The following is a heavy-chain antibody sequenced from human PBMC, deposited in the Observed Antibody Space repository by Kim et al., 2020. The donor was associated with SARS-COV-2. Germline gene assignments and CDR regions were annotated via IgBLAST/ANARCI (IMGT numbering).Heavy chain of an antibody. V-gene: IGHV3-30*18. CDR2: ISYDGSNK. CDR1: GFTFSSYG. D-gene: IGHD3-3*01. CDR3: AKADFWSGYYTPIVYYY. Sequence: GRSLRLSCAASGFTFSSYGMHWVRQAPGKGLEWVAVISYDGSNKYYADSVKGRFTISRDNPKNTLYLQMNSLRAEDTAVYYCAKADFWSGYYTPIVYYY. J-gene: IGHJ6*01.